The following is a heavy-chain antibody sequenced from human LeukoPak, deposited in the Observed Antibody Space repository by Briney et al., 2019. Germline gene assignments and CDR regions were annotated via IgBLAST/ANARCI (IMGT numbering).Heavy chain of an antibody. J-gene: IGHJ4*02. V-gene: IGHV3-7*01. CDR3: ARDDDWNYEDY. CDR2: IKQDGSEK. Sequence: QSGGSLGLSCAASGFTFSSYWMSWVRQAPGKGLEWVANIKQDGSEKYYVDSVKGRFTISRDNAKNSLYLQLNSLRAEDTAVYYCARDDDWNYEDYWGQGTLVTVSS. D-gene: IGHD1-7*01. CDR1: GFTFSSYW.